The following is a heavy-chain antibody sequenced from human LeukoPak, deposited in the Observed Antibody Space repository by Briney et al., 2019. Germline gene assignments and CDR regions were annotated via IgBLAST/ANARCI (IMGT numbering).Heavy chain of an antibody. Sequence: PGGSLRLSCAASGFTVSSNYMSWVRQAPGKGLEWVSVIYSGGSTYYADSVKGRFTISRDNSKNTLYLQMNSLRAEDTAVYYCAKDLGYGSGWFDYWGQGTLVTVSS. CDR2: IYSGGST. J-gene: IGHJ4*02. V-gene: IGHV3-53*01. D-gene: IGHD6-19*01. CDR1: GFTVSSNY. CDR3: AKDLGYGSGWFDY.